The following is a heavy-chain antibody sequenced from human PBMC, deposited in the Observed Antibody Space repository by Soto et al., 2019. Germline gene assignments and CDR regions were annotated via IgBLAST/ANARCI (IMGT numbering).Heavy chain of an antibody. Sequence: GGSLRLSCAASGFTFGGDWMHWFRQAPGKGLEWVSRINSDGSSTSYADSVKGRFTISRDNAKKTLYLQMNSLRVEDTALYYCARDPLMKRSVPKWFDPWGQGTLVTVS. CDR1: GFTFGGDW. CDR3: ARDPLMKRSVPKWFDP. V-gene: IGHV3-74*01. CDR2: INSDGSST. J-gene: IGHJ5*02. D-gene: IGHD3-3*01.